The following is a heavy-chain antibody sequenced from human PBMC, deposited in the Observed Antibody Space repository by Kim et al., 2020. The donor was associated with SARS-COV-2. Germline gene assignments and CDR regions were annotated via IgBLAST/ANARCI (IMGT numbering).Heavy chain of an antibody. D-gene: IGHD3-22*01. CDR3: AKVHYYDSSGYLDY. J-gene: IGHJ4*02. V-gene: IGHV3-30*02. Sequence: ADPVKGRFIISRDNSKNTLYLQMNSLRDEDTAVYYCAKVHYYDSSGYLDYWGQGTLVTVSS.